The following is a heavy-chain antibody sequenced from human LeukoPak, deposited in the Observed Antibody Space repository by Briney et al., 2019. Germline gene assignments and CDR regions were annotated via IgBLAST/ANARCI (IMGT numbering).Heavy chain of an antibody. CDR2: ISDNGSVK. V-gene: IGHV3-30*04. CDR3: AREVKSVYFDY. Sequence: GGSLRPSCGASGFTFSNYAMHWVRQAPGKGLEWVIVISDNGSVKYYADSVKGRFTISRDNSKNELYLQMDSLRVDDTAVYFCAREVKSVYFDYWGQGTLVTVSS. CDR1: GFTFSNYA. J-gene: IGHJ4*02.